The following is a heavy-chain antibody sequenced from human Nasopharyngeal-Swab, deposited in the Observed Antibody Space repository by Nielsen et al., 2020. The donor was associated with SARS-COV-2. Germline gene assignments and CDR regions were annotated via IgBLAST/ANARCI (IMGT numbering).Heavy chain of an antibody. CDR2: IIPAFDAI. Sequence: WVRQAPGQGLEWMGAIIPAFDAIQYAQKFQGRVTISSDKPTTTAYLELRSLISEDTALYYCARLGIAAADIDSWGQGTQVTVSS. D-gene: IGHD6-25*01. CDR3: ARLGIAAADIDS. V-gene: IGHV1-69*06. J-gene: IGHJ4*02.